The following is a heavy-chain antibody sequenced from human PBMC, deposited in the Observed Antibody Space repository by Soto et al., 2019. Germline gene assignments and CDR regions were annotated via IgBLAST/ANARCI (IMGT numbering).Heavy chain of an antibody. V-gene: IGHV4-31*03. Sequence: SETLSLTCPVSGGSISSGGYYWSWIRQHPGKGLEWIGYIYYSGSTYYNPSLKSRVTISVDTSKNQFSLKLSSVTAADTAVYYCARSISYGSAYYYWGQGTLVTVSS. CDR2: IYYSGST. CDR1: GGSISSGGYY. D-gene: IGHD3-10*01. J-gene: IGHJ4*02. CDR3: ARSISYGSAYYY.